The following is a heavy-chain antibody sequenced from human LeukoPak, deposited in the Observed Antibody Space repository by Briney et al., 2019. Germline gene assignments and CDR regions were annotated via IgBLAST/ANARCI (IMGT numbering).Heavy chain of an antibody. J-gene: IGHJ3*01. V-gene: IGHV4-4*09. CDR1: GGSISSYY. CDR3: ARHRGYERTGYYFLDAFDF. D-gene: IGHD3-22*01. Sequence: SETLSLTCTVSGGSISSYYWSWIRQPPGKGLEWIGYIYISGSTDYNPSLKNRVTISLDTSKNLFSLKLSSLTATDTAVYYCARHRGYERTGYYFLDAFDFWGQGTMVTVSS. CDR2: IYISGST.